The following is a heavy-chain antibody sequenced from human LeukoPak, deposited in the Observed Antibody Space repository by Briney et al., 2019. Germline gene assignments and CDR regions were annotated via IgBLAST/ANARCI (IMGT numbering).Heavy chain of an antibody. CDR3: ARARYGNYYFDY. D-gene: IGHD5-18*01. V-gene: IGHV3-66*01. CDR2: IYSGGDT. J-gene: IGHJ4*02. CDR1: GFTFSSYA. Sequence: GGSLRLSCAASGFTFSSYAMSWVRQAPGKGLEWVSIIYSGGDTYHAESVKGRFTISRENAKNSLYLQMNSLRAGDTAVYYCARARYGNYYFDYWGQGTLVTVSS.